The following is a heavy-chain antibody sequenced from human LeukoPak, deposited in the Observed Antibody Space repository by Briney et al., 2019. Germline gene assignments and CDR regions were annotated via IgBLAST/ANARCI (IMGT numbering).Heavy chain of an antibody. CDR1: GFPFSSYG. Sequence: QTGGPLSLSRAASGFPFSSYGLHGVGQAPGRGLAGVACMRLVGSNKYFADSVKGRFPLFRGNSKNTLYLQMDSLGAEGTAVYLCAKDPRVSTYYDFCSGYSSNWFDPWGQGTLVTVSS. J-gene: IGHJ5*02. D-gene: IGHD3-3*01. CDR3: AKDPRVSTYYDFCSGYSSNWFDP. V-gene: IGHV3-30*02. CDR2: MRLVGSNK.